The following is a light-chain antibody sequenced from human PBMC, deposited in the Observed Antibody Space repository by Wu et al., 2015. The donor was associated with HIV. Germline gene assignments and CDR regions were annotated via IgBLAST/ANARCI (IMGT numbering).Light chain of an antibody. CDR1: QSVTYNY. J-gene: IGKJ2*01. V-gene: IGKV3-20*01. CDR3: QQYGDSPHT. Sequence: EIVLTQSPGTLSLSPGERATLSCRASQSVTYNYLAWYQQRPGQPPRLLIYGASKRVTGISDRFSGSGSGREFTLTVTGLEPEDFAMYYCQQYGDSPHTFGQGTRLDIK. CDR2: GAS.